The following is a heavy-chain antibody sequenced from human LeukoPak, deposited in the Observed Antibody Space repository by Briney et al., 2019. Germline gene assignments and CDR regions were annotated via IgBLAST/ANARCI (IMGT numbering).Heavy chain of an antibody. V-gene: IGHV4-59*01. J-gene: IGHJ4*02. D-gene: IGHD3-10*01. Sequence: PSETLSLTCTVSGGSISSYYWSWIRQPPGKGLEWIGYIYYSGSTNYNPSLKSRVTISVDTSKNQFSLKLSSVIAADTAVYYCAREVLGDFDYWGQGTLVTVSS. CDR2: IYYSGST. CDR3: AREVLGDFDY. CDR1: GGSISSYY.